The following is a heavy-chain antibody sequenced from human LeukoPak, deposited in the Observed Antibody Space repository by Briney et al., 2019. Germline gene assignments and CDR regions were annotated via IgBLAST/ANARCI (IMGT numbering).Heavy chain of an antibody. V-gene: IGHV1-2*02. D-gene: IGHD5-12*01. J-gene: IGHJ4*02. CDR1: GYTFTGYY. CDR3: AIVATTAPRDY. CDR2: INPNSGVT. Sequence: ASVKVSCKASGYTFTGYYLHWVRQAPGQGLEWMGWINPNSGVTNSAQKFQGRVTITADKSTSTAYMELSSLRSEDTAVYYCAIVATTAPRDYWGQGTLVTVSS.